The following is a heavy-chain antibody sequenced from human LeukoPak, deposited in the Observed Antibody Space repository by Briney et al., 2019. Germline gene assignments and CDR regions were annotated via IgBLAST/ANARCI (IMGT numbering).Heavy chain of an antibody. V-gene: IGHV3-48*03. CDR2: ITSSGDIK. CDR3: ARDIYGDEDFDY. J-gene: IGHJ4*02. Sequence: GRSLRLSCATSGFTFTTYEMNWVRQAPGKGLAWVSYITSSGDIKTYADPVKGRFTMSRDDAKNSVYLQMNSLRPEDTAVYYCARDIYGDEDFDYWGQGTLVSVSS. D-gene: IGHD3-10*01. CDR1: GFTFTTYE.